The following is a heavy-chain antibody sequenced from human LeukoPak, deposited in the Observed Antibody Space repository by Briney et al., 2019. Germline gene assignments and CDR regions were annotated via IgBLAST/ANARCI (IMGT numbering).Heavy chain of an antibody. J-gene: IGHJ5*02. D-gene: IGHD3-10*01. CDR1: GYSFTSYW. CDR3: ARHSYYYGSGSYFHWLDP. Sequence: GESLKISCKGSGYSFTSYWIGWVRQMPGKGLEWMGIIYPGDSDTRYSPSFQGQVTISDDKSISTAYLQWSSLKASDTAMYYCARHSYYYGSGSYFHWLDPWGQGTLVTVSS. CDR2: IYPGDSDT. V-gene: IGHV5-51*01.